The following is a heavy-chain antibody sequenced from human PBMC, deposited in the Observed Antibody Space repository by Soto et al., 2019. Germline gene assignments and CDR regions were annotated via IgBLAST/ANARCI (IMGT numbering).Heavy chain of an antibody. J-gene: IGHJ3*02. D-gene: IGHD3-22*01. CDR3: ASYQVTMITKPLDI. V-gene: IGHV1-18*04. CDR2: ISAYNGNT. Sequence: ASVKVSCKASGYTFTSYCISWVRQAPGQGLEWMGWISAYNGNTNYAQKLQGRVTMTTDTSTSTAYMELRSLRSDDTAVYYCASYQVTMITKPLDIWGKETMFTV. CDR1: GYTFTSYC.